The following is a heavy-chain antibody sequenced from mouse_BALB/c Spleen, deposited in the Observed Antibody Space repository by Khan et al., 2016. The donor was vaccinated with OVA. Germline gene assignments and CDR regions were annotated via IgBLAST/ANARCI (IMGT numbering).Heavy chain of an antibody. CDR2: INPHIGET. J-gene: IGHJ2*01. CDR1: GYSFTGYF. V-gene: IGHV1-20*02. Sequence: EVQLQESGPELVKPGASVKISCKASGYSFTGYFMNWVMQSHGKSLEWIGRINPHIGETFYNQKFKGKATLTVDESSSTAHMELRSLASDESAVYYCARIYRSDLDYWGQGTTLTVSS. CDR3: ARIYRSDLDY. D-gene: IGHD1-1*01.